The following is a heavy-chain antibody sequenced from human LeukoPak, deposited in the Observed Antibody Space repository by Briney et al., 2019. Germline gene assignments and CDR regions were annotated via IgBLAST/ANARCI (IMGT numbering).Heavy chain of an antibody. CDR3: ARGARRYCSSTSCYSKYWFDP. D-gene: IGHD2-2*01. CDR2: INPNSGGT. CDR1: VYTFTGYY. J-gene: IGHJ5*02. Sequence: ASVKVSCKSSVYTFTGYYIHWVRQAPGQGLEWMGWINPNSGGTNYAQKFQGRVTMTRDTSISTAYMELSRLRSDDTAVYYCARGARRYCSSTSCYSKYWFDPWGQGTLVTVSS. V-gene: IGHV1-2*02.